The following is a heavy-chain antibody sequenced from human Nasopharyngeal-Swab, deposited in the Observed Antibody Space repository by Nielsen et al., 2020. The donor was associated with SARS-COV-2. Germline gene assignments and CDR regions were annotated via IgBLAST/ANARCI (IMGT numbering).Heavy chain of an antibody. CDR2: INFDGNDA. V-gene: IGHV3-74*01. CDR1: GFMFSSFY. Sequence: GGSLRLSCTASGFMFSSFYMEWVRQAPGKGLVWVSRINFDGNDAQYADSVKGRFTISRDNSKNTLYLQMNSLRAEDTAVYYCAKLDRRGSGSYPDYWGQGTLVTVSS. D-gene: IGHD3-10*01. J-gene: IGHJ4*02. CDR3: AKLDRRGSGSYPDY.